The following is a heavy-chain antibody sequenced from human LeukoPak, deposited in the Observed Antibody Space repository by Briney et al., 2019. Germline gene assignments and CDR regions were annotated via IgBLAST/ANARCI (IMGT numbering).Heavy chain of an antibody. CDR1: GGSISSYY. CDR3: AGLTPGDYYDSSGPLVDY. J-gene: IGHJ4*02. V-gene: IGHV4-59*01. Sequence: SETLSLTCTVSGGSISSYYWSWIRQPPGKGLEWIGYIYYSGSTNYNPSLKSRVTISVDTSKNQFSLKLSSVTAADTAVYYCAGLTPGDYYDSSGPLVDYWGQGTLVAVSS. D-gene: IGHD3-22*01. CDR2: IYYSGST.